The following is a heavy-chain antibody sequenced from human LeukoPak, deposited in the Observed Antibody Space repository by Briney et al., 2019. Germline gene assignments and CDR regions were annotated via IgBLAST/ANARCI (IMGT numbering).Heavy chain of an antibody. CDR3: ARAVYDGSGYLRAFDI. V-gene: IGHV3-13*01. CDR1: GFTFSSYD. J-gene: IGHJ3*02. D-gene: IGHD3-22*01. Sequence: GGSLRLSCAASGFTFSSYDMHWVRQATGKGLEWVSAIGTAGDTYYPGSVMGRLTISRENAKNSLYLQMNILRAGDTAVYYGARAVYDGSGYLRAFDIWGQGTMVTVSS. CDR2: IGTAGDT.